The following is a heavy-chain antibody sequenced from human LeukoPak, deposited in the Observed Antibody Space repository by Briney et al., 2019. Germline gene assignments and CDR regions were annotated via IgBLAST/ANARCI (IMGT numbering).Heavy chain of an antibody. CDR1: GYTFTSYY. Sequence: ASVKVSCKASGYTFTSYYMHWVRQAPGQGLEWMGWINPNSRGTNYAQKLQGRVTMTTDTSTSTAYMELRSLRSDDTAVYYCARSVMITFGGVIDAYFDYWGQGTLVTVSS. CDR2: INPNSRGT. J-gene: IGHJ4*02. CDR3: ARSVMITFGGVIDAYFDY. D-gene: IGHD3-16*02. V-gene: IGHV1-2*02.